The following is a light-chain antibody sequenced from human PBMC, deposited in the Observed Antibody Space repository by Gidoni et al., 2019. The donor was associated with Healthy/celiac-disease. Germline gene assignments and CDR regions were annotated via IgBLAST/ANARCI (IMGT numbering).Light chain of an antibody. CDR1: KLGDKY. CDR2: QDS. J-gene: IGLJ1*01. V-gene: IGLV3-1*01. CDR3: QAWDSSTAV. Sequence: YELTQPPSMSVSPGQTASIPCSGDKLGDKYACWYQQKPGQSPVLVIYQDSKRPSGIPERFSGSNSGNTATLTISGTQAMDEADYYCQAWDSSTAVFGTGPKVTVL.